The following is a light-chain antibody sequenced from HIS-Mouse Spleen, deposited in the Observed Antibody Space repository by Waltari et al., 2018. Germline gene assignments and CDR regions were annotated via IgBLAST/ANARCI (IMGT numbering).Light chain of an antibody. CDR2: EGS. V-gene: IGLV2-23*01. CDR3: CSYAGSSTWV. CDR1: SRYVGGYNL. Sequence: QSALTQPASVSGSPGQSITISCTGTSRYVGGYNLVSWYQQHPGKAPKFLIYEGSKPPSGVPNRFSGSKSGNTASLTISGLQAEDEADYYCCSYAGSSTWVFGGGTKLTVL. J-gene: IGLJ3*02.